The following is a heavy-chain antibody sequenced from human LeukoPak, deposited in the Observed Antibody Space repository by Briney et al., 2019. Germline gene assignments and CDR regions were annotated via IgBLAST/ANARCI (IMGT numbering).Heavy chain of an antibody. D-gene: IGHD3-22*01. Sequence: PSETLSLTCTVSGGSISSGGYYWSWIRQHPGQGLEWIGYTYYSGSTYYNPSLRSRVTISVDTSKNQFSLKLSSVTAADTAVYYCARGGPEVLNSSGYYYPSGYFDLWGRGTLVTVSS. CDR3: ARGGPEVLNSSGYYYPSGYFDL. CDR2: TYYSGST. CDR1: GGSISSGGYY. J-gene: IGHJ2*01. V-gene: IGHV4-31*03.